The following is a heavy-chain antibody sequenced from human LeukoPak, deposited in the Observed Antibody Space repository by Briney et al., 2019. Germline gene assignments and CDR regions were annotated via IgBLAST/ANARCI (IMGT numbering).Heavy chain of an antibody. V-gene: IGHV3-21*01. J-gene: IGHJ4*02. D-gene: IGHD3-3*01. CDR3: ARDTDSRYYDFWSGYFYYFDY. CDR1: RFTFSSYS. CDR2: ISSSSSYI. Sequence: GGSLRLSCAASRFTFSSYSMNWVRQAPGKGLGWVSSISSSSSYIYYADSVKGQFTISRDNAKNSLYLQMNSLRAEDTAVYYCARDTDSRYYDFWSGYFYYFDYWGQGTLVTVSS.